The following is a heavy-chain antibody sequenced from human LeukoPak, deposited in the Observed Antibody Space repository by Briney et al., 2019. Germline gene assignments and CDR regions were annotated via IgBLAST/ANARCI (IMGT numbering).Heavy chain of an antibody. V-gene: IGHV1-69*04. Sequence: SVKVSCKASGGTFSSYAISWVRQAPGQGLEWMGRVIPILGIANYAQKFQGRVTITADKSTSTAYMELSSLRSEDTAVYYCARDPPPYGDYESYFDYWGQGTLVTVSS. CDR2: VIPILGIA. J-gene: IGHJ4*02. CDR1: GGTFSSYA. CDR3: ARDPPPYGDYESYFDY. D-gene: IGHD4-17*01.